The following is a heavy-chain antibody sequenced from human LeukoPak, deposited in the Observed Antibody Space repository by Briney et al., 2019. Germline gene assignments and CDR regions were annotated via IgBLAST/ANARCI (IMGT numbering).Heavy chain of an antibody. D-gene: IGHD5-24*01. J-gene: IGHJ4*02. CDR3: AKWLHRAVDY. Sequence: PGRSLRLSCAASGFMFSRYGMHWVRQAPGKGLEWVTVISYDGSNKYYGDSVKGRFTISRDNSKNTLYLQMNSLRAEDTAVYYCAKWLHRAVDYWGQGTLVTVSS. CDR1: GFMFSRYG. CDR2: ISYDGSNK. V-gene: IGHV3-30*18.